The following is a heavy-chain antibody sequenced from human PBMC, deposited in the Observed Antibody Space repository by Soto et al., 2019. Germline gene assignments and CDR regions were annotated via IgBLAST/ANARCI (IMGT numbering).Heavy chain of an antibody. CDR2: TNPSGSSA. V-gene: IGHV1-46*03. D-gene: IGHD2-15*01. Sequence: QVQLVQSGAEVKKPGASVKVSCKASGYTFTSYFMHWVRQAPGQGLEWMGMTNPSGSSAGYAQKFQGRVTMTRDTSTSTLYMELSSLRSEDTAVYYCARRILPGYYFDYWGQGTLVTVSS. CDR3: ARRILPGYYFDY. J-gene: IGHJ4*02. CDR1: GYTFTSYF.